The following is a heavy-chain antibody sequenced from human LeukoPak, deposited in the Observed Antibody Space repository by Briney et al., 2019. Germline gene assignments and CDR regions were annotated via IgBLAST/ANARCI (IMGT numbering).Heavy chain of an antibody. CDR1: GFTFSSYA. CDR3: AKGGSYYDSRLDY. Sequence: GGSLGLSCAASGFTFSSYAMHWVRQAPGKGLEYVSAISSNGGSTYYANSVKGRFTISRDNSKNTLYLQMNSLRAEDTAVYYCAKGGSYYDSRLDYWGQGALVTVSS. CDR2: ISSNGGST. J-gene: IGHJ4*02. D-gene: IGHD3-22*01. V-gene: IGHV3-64*01.